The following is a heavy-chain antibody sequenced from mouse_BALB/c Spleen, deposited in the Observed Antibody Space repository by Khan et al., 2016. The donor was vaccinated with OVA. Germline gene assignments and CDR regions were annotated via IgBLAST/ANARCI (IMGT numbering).Heavy chain of an antibody. D-gene: IGHD2-10*01. Sequence: VELVESGAELVKPGASVKLSCKASGYTFTSYDINWVRQRPEQGLEWIGGIFPGDDSTKYNEKFKGKATLTSDKSSSTAYMQLSRLTSEDTAVXFSERSRGTYDYWGQGTTLTVS. CDR3: ERSRGTYDY. CDR1: GYTFTSYD. J-gene: IGHJ2*01. CDR2: IFPGDDST. V-gene: IGHV1-85*01.